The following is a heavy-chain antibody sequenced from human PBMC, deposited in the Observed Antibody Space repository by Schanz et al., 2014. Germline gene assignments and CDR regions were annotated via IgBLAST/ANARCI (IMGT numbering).Heavy chain of an antibody. V-gene: IGHV3-23*01. D-gene: IGHD1-1*01. Sequence: EGQLLESGGGLIQPGGSLRLSCAASGFTFSSYAMSWVRQAPGKGLEWVSTISASGGSTYYADSVKGRFTISRDNSKNTLYLQMNSLRADDTAVYFCARAHDNNWYGKGLDYWGQGTQVTVSS. CDR2: ISASGGST. CDR1: GFTFSSYA. CDR3: ARAHDNNWYGKGLDY. J-gene: IGHJ4*02.